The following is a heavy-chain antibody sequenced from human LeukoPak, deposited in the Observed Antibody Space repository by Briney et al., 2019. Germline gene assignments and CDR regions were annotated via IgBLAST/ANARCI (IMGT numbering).Heavy chain of an antibody. Sequence: GGPLRLSCAASGFTFSIYSMNWVRQAPGKRPEWVSYISSSGRYIDYADSVKGRLTISRDNAKNSLFLQMNSLTAEDTALYYCARAGDPDYWGQGTLVTVSS. V-gene: IGHV3-21*01. J-gene: IGHJ4*02. CDR1: GFTFSIYS. CDR2: ISSSGRYI. D-gene: IGHD3-10*01. CDR3: ARAGDPDY.